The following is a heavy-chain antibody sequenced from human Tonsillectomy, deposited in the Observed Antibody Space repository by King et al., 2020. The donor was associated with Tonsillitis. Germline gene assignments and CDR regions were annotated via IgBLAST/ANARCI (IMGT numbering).Heavy chain of an antibody. J-gene: IGHJ5*02. CDR2: MNPNSGNT. CDR3: ARGPPRSGWFRIWFDP. Sequence: VQLVQSGAEVKKPGASVKVSCKASGYTFTSYDINWVRQATGQGLEWMGWMNPNSGNTGYAQKYQGRVTMTRNTSISTAYMELSSLRSEDTAVYYCARGPPRSGWFRIWFDPWGQGPLVTVSS. CDR1: GYTFTSYD. V-gene: IGHV1-8*01. D-gene: IGHD6-19*01.